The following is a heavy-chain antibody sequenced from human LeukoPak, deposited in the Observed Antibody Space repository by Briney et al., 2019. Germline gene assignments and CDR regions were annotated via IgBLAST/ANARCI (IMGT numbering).Heavy chain of an antibody. CDR1: GFTVSSSYA. D-gene: IGHD3-9*01. CDR2: ISGSGGST. V-gene: IGHV3-23*01. J-gene: IGHJ4*02. CDR3: AKADYDILTGYPDY. Sequence: GGSLRLSCAASGFTVSSSYAMSWVRQAPGKGLEWVSAISGSGGSTYYADSVKGRFTISRDNSKNTLYLQMNSLRAEDTAVYYCAKADYDILTGYPDYWGQGTLVTVSS.